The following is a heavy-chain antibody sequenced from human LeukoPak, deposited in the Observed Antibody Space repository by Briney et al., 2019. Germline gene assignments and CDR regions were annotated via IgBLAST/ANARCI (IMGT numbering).Heavy chain of an antibody. CDR3: ARSHLRYGMVIQNWFDP. D-gene: IGHD3-3*01. V-gene: IGHV1-8*01. CDR2: MNPNSGNT. Sequence: ASVKVSCKASGYSFTSYDVNWVRQTPGQGLEWMGWMNPNSGNTGYAHKFKGRVTMTRNTSISTAYMELTSLGSEDTAIYYCARSHLRYGMVIQNWFDPWGQGTLVTVSS. J-gene: IGHJ5*02. CDR1: GYSFTSYD.